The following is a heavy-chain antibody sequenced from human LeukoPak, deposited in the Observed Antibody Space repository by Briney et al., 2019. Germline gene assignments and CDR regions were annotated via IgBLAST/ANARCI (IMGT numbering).Heavy chain of an antibody. CDR2: IYTSGST. J-gene: IGHJ3*02. Sequence: PSQTLSLTCTVSGGSINSGSYYWSWIRQPAGKGLEWIGRIYTSGSTSYNPSLKSRVTISVDTSKNQFSLKLSSVTAADTAVYYCARAAYSSNWYSAFDIWGQGTMVTVSS. CDR3: ARAAYSSNWYSAFDI. V-gene: IGHV4-61*02. CDR1: GGSINSGSYY. D-gene: IGHD6-13*01.